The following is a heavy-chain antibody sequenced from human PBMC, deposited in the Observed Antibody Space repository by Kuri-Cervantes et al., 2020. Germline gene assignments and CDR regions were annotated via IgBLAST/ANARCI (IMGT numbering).Heavy chain of an antibody. J-gene: IGHJ2*01. V-gene: IGHV3-21*01. D-gene: IGHD5-24*01. CDR1: GFTISSYS. Sequence: GGSLRLSCAASGFTISSYSMNWVRHAPGTGLGWVSSISSSSSYIYYADSVKGRFTISRDNAKNSLYLQMNSLRAEDTAVYYCATIGEMATSGYFDLWGRGTLVTVSS. CDR2: ISSSSSYI. CDR3: ATIGEMATSGYFDL.